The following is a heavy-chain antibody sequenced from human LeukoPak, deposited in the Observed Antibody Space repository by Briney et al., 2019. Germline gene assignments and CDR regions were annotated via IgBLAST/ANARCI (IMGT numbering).Heavy chain of an antibody. J-gene: IGHJ4*02. V-gene: IGHV3-30-3*01. CDR2: ISYDGSNK. Sequence: GGSLRLSCAASGFTFSSYAMHWVRQAPGKGLEWVAVISYDGSNKYYADSVKGRFTISRDNSKNTLYLQMNSLRAEDTAVYYCAGSHEQLGVFDYWGQGTLVTVSS. CDR3: AGSHEQLGVFDY. D-gene: IGHD6-6*01. CDR1: GFTFSSYA.